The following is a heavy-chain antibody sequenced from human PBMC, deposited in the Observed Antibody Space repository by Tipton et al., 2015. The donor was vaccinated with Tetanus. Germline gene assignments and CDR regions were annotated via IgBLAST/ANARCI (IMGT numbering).Heavy chain of an antibody. V-gene: IGHV4-4*07. J-gene: IGHJ4*02. D-gene: IGHD1-1*01. Sequence: TLSLTCVVSGDSIKSYYWSWIRQSAGKGLEWIGRIYKSGDVNYNPSLKSHLTLSVDTPKTRLSLKLTSVTAADTAVYYCARANNELPKKGPFDHWGQGVLVLVSS. CDR1: GDSIKSYY. CDR2: IYKSGDV. CDR3: ARANNELPKKGPFDH.